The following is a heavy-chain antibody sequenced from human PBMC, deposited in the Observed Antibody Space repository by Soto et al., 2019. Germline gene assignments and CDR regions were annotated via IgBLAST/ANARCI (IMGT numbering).Heavy chain of an antibody. Sequence: GGSLRLSCAASGLTFSSYAMSWVRQAPGKGLEWVSAISGSGGSTYYADSVKGRFTISRDNSKNTLYLQMNSLRAEDTAVYYCARGTNYYDSSVYYGYWGQGTLVTV. CDR1: GLTFSSYA. J-gene: IGHJ4*02. CDR3: ARGTNYYDSSVYYGY. V-gene: IGHV3-23*01. CDR2: ISGSGGST. D-gene: IGHD3-22*01.